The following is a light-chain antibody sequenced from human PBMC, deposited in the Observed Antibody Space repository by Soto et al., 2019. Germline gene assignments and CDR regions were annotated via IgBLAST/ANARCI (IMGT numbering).Light chain of an antibody. CDR1: QSVDSKY. CDR3: QQYASSPLT. V-gene: IGKV3-20*01. CDR2: GAS. Sequence: EIVLTQSPGTLSLSPGEGATLSCRPSQSVDSKYISWYQQKSGQAPRLLIYGASRRATGIPDRFSGSASGTDFTLTISRLEPEDFAVYYCQQYASSPLTFGGGTKV. J-gene: IGKJ4*01.